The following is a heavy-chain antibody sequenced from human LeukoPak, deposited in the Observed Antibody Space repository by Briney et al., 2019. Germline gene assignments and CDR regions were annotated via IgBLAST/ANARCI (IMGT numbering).Heavy chain of an antibody. Sequence: SETLSLTCAVYGGSFSGYYWSWIRQPPGKGLEWIGEINHSGSTNYNPSLKSRVTISVDTSKNQFSLKLSSVTAADTAVYYCARRKEMVRGFATWDYWGQGTLVTVSS. V-gene: IGHV4-34*01. CDR1: GGSFSGYY. CDR2: INHSGST. D-gene: IGHD3-10*01. CDR3: ARRKEMVRGFATWDY. J-gene: IGHJ4*02.